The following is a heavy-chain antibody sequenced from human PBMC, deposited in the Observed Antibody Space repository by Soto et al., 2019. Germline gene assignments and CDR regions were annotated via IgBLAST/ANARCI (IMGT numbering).Heavy chain of an antibody. CDR2: IYYSGST. CDR1: GGSISSYY. Sequence: PSETLSLTCTVSGGSISSYYWSWIRQPPGRGLEWIGYIYYSGSTNYNPSLKSRVTISVDTSKNQFSLKLSSVTAADTAVYYCARASPMVRGINWFDPWGQGTLVTVS. D-gene: IGHD3-10*01. V-gene: IGHV4-59*01. J-gene: IGHJ5*02. CDR3: ARASPMVRGINWFDP.